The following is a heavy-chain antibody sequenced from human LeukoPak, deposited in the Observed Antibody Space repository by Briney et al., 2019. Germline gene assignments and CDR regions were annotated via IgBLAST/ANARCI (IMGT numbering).Heavy chain of an antibody. V-gene: IGHV1-69*13. CDR2: IIPIFGTA. D-gene: IGHD6-19*01. CDR3: ARGRKDGGWYYFDY. Sequence: ASVKVSCKASGGTFSSYAISWVRQAPGQGLEWMGGIIPIFGTANYAQKFQGRVTITADESTSTAYMELSSLRSADTAVYYCARGRKDGGWYYFDYWGQGTLVTVSS. J-gene: IGHJ4*02. CDR1: GGTFSSYA.